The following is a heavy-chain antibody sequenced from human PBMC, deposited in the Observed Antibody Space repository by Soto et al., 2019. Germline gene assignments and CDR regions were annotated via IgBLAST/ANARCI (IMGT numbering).Heavy chain of an antibody. CDR3: SILETRYYYDSSGYYPLDY. CDR2: IIPIFGTA. V-gene: IGHV1-69*13. J-gene: IGHJ4*02. Sequence: SVKVSCKASGGTFSSYAISWVRQAPGQGLEWMGGIIPIFGTANYAQKFQGRVTITADESTSTAYMELSSLRSEDTAVYYCSILETRYYYDSSGYYPLDYWGKGTLVTVSS. CDR1: GGTFSSYA. D-gene: IGHD3-22*01.